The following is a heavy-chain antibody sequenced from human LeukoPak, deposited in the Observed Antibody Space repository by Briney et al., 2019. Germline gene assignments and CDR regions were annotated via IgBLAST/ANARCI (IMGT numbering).Heavy chain of an antibody. Sequence: GGSLRLSCTASGFPFTNCAIHWVRQAPGKGLEWVALVSSGGRSKYYADSVNGRFTISRDNSKNTLYLQMNSLRTEDTAVYFCAKEAAVSIGPQFLEWLGAFDIWGQGTVVTVSS. D-gene: IGHD3-3*01. CDR3: AKEAAVSIGPQFLEWLGAFDI. J-gene: IGHJ3*02. CDR1: GFPFTNCA. V-gene: IGHV3-30*04. CDR2: VSSGGRSK.